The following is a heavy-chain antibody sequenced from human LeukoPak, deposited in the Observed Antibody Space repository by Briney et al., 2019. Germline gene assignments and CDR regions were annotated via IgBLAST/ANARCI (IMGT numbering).Heavy chain of an antibody. Sequence: GASVKVSCKASGYTFTSYGISWVRQAPGQGLEWMGWISAYNGNTNYAQKLQGRVTMTTDTSTSTAYMELRSLRSDDTAVYYCARDLLAVAGTNYYYGMDVWGQGTTVTVSS. V-gene: IGHV1-18*01. D-gene: IGHD6-19*01. CDR3: ARDLLAVAGTNYYYGMDV. CDR2: ISAYNGNT. J-gene: IGHJ6*02. CDR1: GYTFTSYG.